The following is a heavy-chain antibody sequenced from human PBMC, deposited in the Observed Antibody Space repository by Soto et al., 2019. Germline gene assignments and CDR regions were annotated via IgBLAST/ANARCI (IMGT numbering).Heavy chain of an antibody. CDR2: INHSGST. CDR1: GGSFIGYY. CDR3: ARGLESGSLYNWFDP. J-gene: IGHJ5*02. Sequence: SETLSLTCAVYGGSFIGYYCIFIRQPPCKWLEWIVEINHSGSTNYNPSLKSRVTISVDTSKNQFSLKLSSVTAADTAVYYCARGLESGSLYNWFDPWGQGTLVTVSS. V-gene: IGHV4-34*01. D-gene: IGHD1-26*01.